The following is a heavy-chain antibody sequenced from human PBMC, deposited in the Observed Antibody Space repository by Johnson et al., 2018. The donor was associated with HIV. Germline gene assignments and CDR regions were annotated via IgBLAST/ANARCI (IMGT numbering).Heavy chain of an antibody. CDR2: IRHDGSNQ. CDR1: GFTFSSYA. CDR3: ARSCRTIAARPDAFDI. J-gene: IGHJ3*02. V-gene: IGHV3-30*02. Sequence: QVQLVESGGGLVQPGGSLRLSCAASGFTFSSYAMSWVRQAPGKGLEWVTFIRHDGSNQYYADSVTGRFTISRDNSKNMLFLQMNSLRAEDTAVYYCARSCRTIAARPDAFDIWGQGTMVTVSS. D-gene: IGHD6-6*01.